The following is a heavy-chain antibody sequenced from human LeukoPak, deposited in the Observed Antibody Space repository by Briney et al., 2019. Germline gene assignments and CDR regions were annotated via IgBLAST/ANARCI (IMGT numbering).Heavy chain of an antibody. Sequence: ASVKVSCKASGYTFTSYDINWVRQATGQGLEWMGWINPNSGGTNYAQKFQGRVTMTRDTSISTAYMELSRLRSDDTAVYYCAICSGGSCSLFDYWGQGTLVTVSS. D-gene: IGHD2-15*01. J-gene: IGHJ4*02. CDR3: AICSGGSCSLFDY. V-gene: IGHV1-2*02. CDR2: INPNSGGT. CDR1: GYTFTSYD.